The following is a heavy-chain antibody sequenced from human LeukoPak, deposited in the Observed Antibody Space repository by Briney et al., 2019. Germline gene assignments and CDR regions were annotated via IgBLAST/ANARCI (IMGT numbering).Heavy chain of an antibody. CDR1: GFTFSSYA. CDR2: ISYDGSNK. J-gene: IGHJ4*02. Sequence: PGGSLRLSCAASGFTFSSYAMHWVRQAPGKGLEWVAVISYDGSNKYYADSVKGRFTISRDNSKNTLYLQMNSLRAEDTAVYYCARDSPLPGYCSGGSCQTFDYWGQGTLVTVSS. D-gene: IGHD2-15*01. CDR3: ARDSPLPGYCSGGSCQTFDY. V-gene: IGHV3-30*04.